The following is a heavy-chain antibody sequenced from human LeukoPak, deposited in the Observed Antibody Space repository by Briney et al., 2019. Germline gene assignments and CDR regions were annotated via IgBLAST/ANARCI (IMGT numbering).Heavy chain of an antibody. CDR3: AKDFQAAFDI. Sequence: GGSLRLSCAASGFTFSSYGMHWVRQAPGKGLEWVAVISYDGSNKYYADSVKGRFTISRDNSKNTLYLQMNSLGAEDTAVYYCAKDFQAAFDIWGQGTMVTVSS. CDR1: GFTFSSYG. CDR2: ISYDGSNK. J-gene: IGHJ3*02. V-gene: IGHV3-30*18.